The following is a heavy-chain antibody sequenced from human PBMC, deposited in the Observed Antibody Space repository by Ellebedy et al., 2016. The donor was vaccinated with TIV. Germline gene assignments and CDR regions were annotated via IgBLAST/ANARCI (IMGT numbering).Heavy chain of an antibody. V-gene: IGHV3-23*01. J-gene: IGHJ6*02. Sequence: PGGSLRLSCAGSGFTFSNYAMTWVRQAPGEGLEWVSGIVGSGGGIFYADSVEGRFTISRDNSRNTLSLQMNSLSAEDTAVYSCAKDLSTRPNHYYAMDVWGQGATVTVSS. CDR1: GFTFSNYA. CDR2: IVGSGGGI. CDR3: AKDLSTRPNHYYAMDV. D-gene: IGHD6-6*01.